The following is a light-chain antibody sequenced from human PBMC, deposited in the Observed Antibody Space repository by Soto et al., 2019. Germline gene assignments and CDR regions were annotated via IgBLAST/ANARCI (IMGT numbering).Light chain of an antibody. CDR2: DVS. J-gene: IGLJ2*01. CDR3: SSYTSSSTLV. CDR1: SSDVGGYNY. Sequence: QSALTQPASVSGSPGQSITISCTGTSSDVGGYNYVSWYQHHPGKPPKLMIYDVSNRPSGVSNRFSGSKSGNTASLTISGLQAEDEADYYCSSYTSSSTLVFGGGTKVTVL. V-gene: IGLV2-14*03.